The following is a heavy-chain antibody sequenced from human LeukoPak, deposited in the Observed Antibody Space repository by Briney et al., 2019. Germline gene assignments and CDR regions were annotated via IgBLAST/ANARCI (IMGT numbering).Heavy chain of an antibody. J-gene: IGHJ4*02. CDR3: AREGLSSGWYY. V-gene: IGHV4-39*07. D-gene: IGHD6-19*01. CDR1: GGSLSGYS. Sequence: PSETLSLTCTVSGGSLSGYSWGWVRQPPGKGLEWIGSIYYSGGTYYNPPLKSRVTISVETSKNQVSLKLSSVTAADTAVYYCAREGLSSGWYYWGQGTLVTVSS. CDR2: IYYSGGT.